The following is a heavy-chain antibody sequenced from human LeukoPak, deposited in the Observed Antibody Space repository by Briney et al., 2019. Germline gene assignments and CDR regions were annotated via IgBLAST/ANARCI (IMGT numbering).Heavy chain of an antibody. CDR3: ARRGSAGGRCFDA. J-gene: IGHJ4*02. V-gene: IGHV4-34*01. Sequence: SETLSLTCAVYGGSFSGYYWCWIRQPPGKGLEWIGEINHSGSTTYNSSLKSRVIISVDTSRSQFSLNLNSVTAADAAVYYCARRGSAGGRCFDAWGQGILVTVSS. CDR2: INHSGST. CDR1: GGSFSGYY. D-gene: IGHD6-13*01.